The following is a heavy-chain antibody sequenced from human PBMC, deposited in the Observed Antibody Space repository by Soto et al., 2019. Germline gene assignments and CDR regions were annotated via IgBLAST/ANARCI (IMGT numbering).Heavy chain of an antibody. CDR2: IRGSDGST. J-gene: IGHJ4*02. CDR1: GFNIGSYG. CDR3: AKDVNYDMLAGYYYY. D-gene: IGHD3-9*01. V-gene: IGHV3-23*01. Sequence: VGSLRLSCAASGFNIGSYGMTWVRQAPGKGLEWVSTIRGSDGSTYHADSVKGRFTISRDISKNTLYLQMNSLRADDTAVYYCAKDVNYDMLAGYYYYWGQGTLVTVSS.